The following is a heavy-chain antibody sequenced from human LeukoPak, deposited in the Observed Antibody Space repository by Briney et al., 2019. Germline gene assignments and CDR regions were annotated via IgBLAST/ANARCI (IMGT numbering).Heavy chain of an antibody. V-gene: IGHV3-30*18. CDR2: ISYDGSNK. CDR1: GFTFSSYG. J-gene: IGHJ4*02. D-gene: IGHD4-17*01. CDR3: AQNNDYGAPYYFDY. Sequence: GGSLRLSCAASGFTFSSYGMHWVRQAPGKGLEWVAVISYDGSNKYYADSVKGRFTISRDNSKNTLYLQMNSLRAKDTAVYYCAQNNDYGAPYYFDYWGQGTLVTVSS.